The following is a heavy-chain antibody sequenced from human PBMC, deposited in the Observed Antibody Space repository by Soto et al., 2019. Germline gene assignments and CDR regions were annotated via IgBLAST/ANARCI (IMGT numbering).Heavy chain of an antibody. CDR3: SKVLSCIGWLRSDAFDI. Sequence: GSLRISCAASGFTFSSYALSWVRQAPGKGLEWVSAISGSGGSTYYADSVKGRFTISRDNSKNTLYLQMNGLRAEDTAVYYWSKVLSCIGWLRSDAFDIWGQGTMVTVSS. CDR1: GFTFSSYA. V-gene: IGHV3-23*01. CDR2: ISGSGGST. J-gene: IGHJ3*02. D-gene: IGHD5-12*01.